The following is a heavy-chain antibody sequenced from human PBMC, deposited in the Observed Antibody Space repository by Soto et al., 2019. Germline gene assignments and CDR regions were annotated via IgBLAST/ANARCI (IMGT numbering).Heavy chain of an antibody. CDR1: GYSFTSYW. CDR3: ARLGASHSSCSYLFDY. D-gene: IGHD6-13*01. CDR2: IYPGDSDT. J-gene: IGHJ4*02. Sequence: PGGSLKISCKGSGYSFTSYWIGWVRQMPGKGLEWMGIIYPGDSDTRYSPSFQGQVTIPADKSISTADLQWSSLKASDTDMYYCARLGASHSSCSYLFDYWGQGTLVTVSS. V-gene: IGHV5-51*01.